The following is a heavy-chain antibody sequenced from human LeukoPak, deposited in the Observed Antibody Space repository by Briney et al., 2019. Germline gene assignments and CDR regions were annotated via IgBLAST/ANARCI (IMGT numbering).Heavy chain of an antibody. D-gene: IGHD2-21*02. J-gene: IGHJ5*02. CDR1: GGSFSGYY. Sequence: SETLSLTCAVYGGSFSGYYWSWIRQPPGKGLEWIGEINHSGSTNYNPSLKSRVTISVDTFMNQFSLKLSSVTAADTAVYYCARTSQLLSGWFDPWGQGTLVTVSS. V-gene: IGHV4-34*01. CDR3: ARTSQLLSGWFDP. CDR2: INHSGST.